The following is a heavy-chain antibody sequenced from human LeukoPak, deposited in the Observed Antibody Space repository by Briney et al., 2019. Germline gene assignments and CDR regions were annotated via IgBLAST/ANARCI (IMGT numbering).Heavy chain of an antibody. CDR3: ARGPRYYDILTGFHPYYYYGMDV. Sequence: SETLSLTCAVYGGSFSGYYWSWIRQPPGKGLEWIGEINHSGSTNYNPSLKSRVTISADTSKNQFSLKLSSVTAAATAVYYCARGPRYYDILTGFHPYYYYGMDVWGQGTTVTVSS. D-gene: IGHD3-9*01. CDR1: GGSFSGYY. V-gene: IGHV4-34*01. J-gene: IGHJ6*02. CDR2: INHSGST.